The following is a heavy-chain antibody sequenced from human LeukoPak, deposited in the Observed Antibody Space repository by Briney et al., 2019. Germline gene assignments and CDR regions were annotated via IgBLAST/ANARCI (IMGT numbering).Heavy chain of an antibody. V-gene: IGHV3-30-3*01. J-gene: IGHJ4*02. CDR3: ARDYWWNYDY. CDR2: ISKDGSDK. Sequence: GGSLRLSCAASGFTFSDYAMHWVRQAPGKGLEWVAVISKDGSDKYYPGSVRGRFTISRDNSKNTIYLRMDSLRAEDAAIYYCARDYWWNYDYWGQGTLVTVSS. D-gene: IGHD1-7*01. CDR1: GFTFSDYA.